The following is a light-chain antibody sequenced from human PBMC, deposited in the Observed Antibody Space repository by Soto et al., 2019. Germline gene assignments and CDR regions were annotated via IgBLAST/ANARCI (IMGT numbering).Light chain of an antibody. CDR3: QQYSSYWT. CDR2: DAS. V-gene: IGKV1-5*01. J-gene: IGKJ1*01. Sequence: DIKMSKSASGLSASVGDRVTITCRASQSISRWLAWYQEKPGKASKVLIYDASNLESGVPSRFSGSGSGTEFTLTISRLQPDDFATYYCQQYSSYWTSGQGGKVDVK. CDR1: QSISRW.